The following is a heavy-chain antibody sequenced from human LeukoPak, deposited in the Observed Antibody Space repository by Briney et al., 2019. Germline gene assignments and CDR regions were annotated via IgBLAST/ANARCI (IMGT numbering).Heavy chain of an antibody. CDR2: INPSGGST. V-gene: IGHV1-46*01. CDR3: ARDYYDSSGYYYGVYY. Sequence: ASVKVSCKASGYTFTSYYMHWVRQAPGQGLEWMGIINPSGGSTNYAQKFQGRVTMTRDTSTNTVYMELSSLRSEDTAVYYCARDYYDSSGYYYGVYYWGQGTLVTVSS. CDR1: GYTFTSYY. J-gene: IGHJ4*02. D-gene: IGHD3-22*01.